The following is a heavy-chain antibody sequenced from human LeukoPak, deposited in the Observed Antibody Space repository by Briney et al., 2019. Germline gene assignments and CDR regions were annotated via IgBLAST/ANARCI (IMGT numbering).Heavy chain of an antibody. CDR2: IHYGGTT. Sequence: SETLSLTCTVSGGSIGSGYYWAWIRQPPGKGLERIGSIHYGGTTHYNPSLQSRVTISADTSKNQFALDLRSVTAADTAVYYCARQGAVTPRRTHYYAMDVWGPGTTVTVSS. CDR3: ARQGAVTPRRTHYYAMDV. V-gene: IGHV4-39*01. D-gene: IGHD4-17*01. CDR1: GGSIGSGYY. J-gene: IGHJ6*02.